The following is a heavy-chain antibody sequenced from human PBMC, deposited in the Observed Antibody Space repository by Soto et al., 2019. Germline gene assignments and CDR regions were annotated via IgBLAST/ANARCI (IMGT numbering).Heavy chain of an antibody. CDR1: GFTVSSNY. V-gene: IGHV3-66*01. CDR3: ASKLLYGSGSYHDY. J-gene: IGHJ4*02. Sequence: GGSLRLSCAASGFTVSSNYMSWVRQAPGKGLEWVSVIYSGGSTYYADSVKGRFTISRDNSKNTLYLQMNSLRAEDTAVYYCASKLLYGSGSYHDYWGQGTLVTV. D-gene: IGHD3-10*01. CDR2: IYSGGST.